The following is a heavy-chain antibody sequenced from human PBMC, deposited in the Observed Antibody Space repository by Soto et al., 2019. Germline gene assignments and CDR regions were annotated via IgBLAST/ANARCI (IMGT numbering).Heavy chain of an antibody. CDR1: GGSISSYY. CDR3: ARTIITATGWYFDC. Sequence: SETLSLTCTVSGGSISSYYWTWIRQPAGKGLEWIGRIHSSGSTNYNPSLKSRVTMSVDTSKNQFSLKLSSVTAADTAVYYCARTIITATGWYFDCWGQGNLVTVSS. CDR2: IHSSGST. D-gene: IGHD6-13*01. J-gene: IGHJ4*02. V-gene: IGHV4-4*07.